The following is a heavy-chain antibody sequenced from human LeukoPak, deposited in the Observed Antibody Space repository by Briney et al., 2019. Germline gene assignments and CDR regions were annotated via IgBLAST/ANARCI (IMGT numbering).Heavy chain of an antibody. V-gene: IGHV5-51*01. Sequence: GESLQICCEGSGSIFTSYWIGWGRPLPGKGLGGMGIIYPGDSDTRYSPSFQGQVTISAAKSISTAYLQWSSLKASDTAMYYCARLDYYDSSGSHPFDYWGQGTLVTVSS. D-gene: IGHD3-22*01. CDR1: GSIFTSYW. CDR3: ARLDYYDSSGSHPFDY. J-gene: IGHJ4*02. CDR2: IYPGDSDT.